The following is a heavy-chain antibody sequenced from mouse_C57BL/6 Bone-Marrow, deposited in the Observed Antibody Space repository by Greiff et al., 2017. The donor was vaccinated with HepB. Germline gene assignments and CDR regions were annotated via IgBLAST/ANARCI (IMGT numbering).Heavy chain of an antibody. CDR1: GFTFSSYA. CDR3: AMSYSNYSYYAMDY. Sequence: EVHLVESGGGLVKPGGSLKLSCAASGFTFSSYAMSWVRQTPEKRLEWVATISDGGSYTYYPDNVKGRFTISRDNAKNNLYLQMSHLKSEDTAMYYCAMSYSNYSYYAMDYWGQGTSVTVSS. V-gene: IGHV5-4*01. D-gene: IGHD2-5*01. J-gene: IGHJ4*01. CDR2: ISDGGSYT.